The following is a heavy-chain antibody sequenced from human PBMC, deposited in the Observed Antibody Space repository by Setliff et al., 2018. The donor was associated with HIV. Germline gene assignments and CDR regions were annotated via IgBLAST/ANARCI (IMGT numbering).Heavy chain of an antibody. D-gene: IGHD6-13*01. CDR2: IYYSGST. J-gene: IGHJ4*02. V-gene: IGHV4-61*01. CDR1: GDSVSSRSYY. CDR3: ARGRRSALAAAGTLFDY. Sequence: PSETLSLTCTVSGDSVSSRSYYWSWIRQPPGKGLEWIGYIYYSGSTNYNPSLKSRVTISVDTSKNQFSLKLSSVTAADTAVYYCARGRRSALAAAGTLFDYWGQGTLVTVSS.